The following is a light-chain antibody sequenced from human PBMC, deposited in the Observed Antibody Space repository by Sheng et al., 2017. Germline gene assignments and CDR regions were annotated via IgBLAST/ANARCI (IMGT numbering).Light chain of an antibody. CDR3: QQYGKTPNN. CDR1: QTIISTY. J-gene: IGKJ2*01. V-gene: IGKV3-20*01. Sequence: EIVLTQSPGTLSLFPGERATLSCRASQTIISTYLAWYQQKPGQSPRLLIYDISNRATGIPDRFSGSGSGTEFTLTISRLEPEDFAVYYCQQYGKTPNNFGQGTEPGD. CDR2: DIS.